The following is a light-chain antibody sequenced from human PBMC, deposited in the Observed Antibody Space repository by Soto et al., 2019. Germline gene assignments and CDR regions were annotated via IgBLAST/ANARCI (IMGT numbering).Light chain of an antibody. Sequence: EIVMTQSPATLSVSPGERATLSCRASQSVSSNLAWYQQKPGQAPRLRIYGASTRATGIPARFSGSGSGTEFTLTISSLQSEDVAVYYCQLYNNWPPWTFGQGTKVDIK. CDR3: QLYNNWPPWT. CDR1: QSVSSN. CDR2: GAS. V-gene: IGKV3-15*01. J-gene: IGKJ1*01.